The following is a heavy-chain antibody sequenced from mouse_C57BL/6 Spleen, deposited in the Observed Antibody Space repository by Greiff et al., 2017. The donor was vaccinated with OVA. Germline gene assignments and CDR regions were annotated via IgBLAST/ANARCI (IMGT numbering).Heavy chain of an antibody. CDR1: GFTFSDYG. V-gene: IGHV5-17*01. J-gene: IGHJ4*01. D-gene: IGHD2-3*01. CDR3: ARPHDGYHYAMDY. CDR2: ISSGSSTI. Sequence: EVKVVESGGGLVKPGGSLKLSCAASGFTFSDYGMHWVRQAPEKGLEWVAYISSGSSTIYYADTVQGRFTISRDNAKNTLFLQMTRLRSEDTAMYYCARPHDGYHYAMDYWGQGTSVTVSS.